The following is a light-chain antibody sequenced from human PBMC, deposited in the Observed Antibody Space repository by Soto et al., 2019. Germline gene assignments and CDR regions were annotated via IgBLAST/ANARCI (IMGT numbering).Light chain of an antibody. CDR2: AAS. J-gene: IGKJ1*01. Sequence: IQMTQSPSSVSASVGDRVNITCRASQGISSYLAWYQQKPGKAPKLLIYAASTLQSGVPSRFSGSGSGTDFTLTISCLQSEDFATYYCQQYYSYPRTFGQGTKVDIK. CDR1: QGISSY. CDR3: QQYYSYPRT. V-gene: IGKV1-8*01.